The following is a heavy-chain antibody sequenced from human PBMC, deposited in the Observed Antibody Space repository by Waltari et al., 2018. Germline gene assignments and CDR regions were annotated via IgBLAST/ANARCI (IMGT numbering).Heavy chain of an antibody. V-gene: IGHV1-8*01. CDR2: VTPSGNT. CDR3: VRGVGVAGDY. J-gene: IGHJ4*02. CDR1: GYTFTRHD. Sequence: QVQLVQSGAEVKKPGAQVKVSCKASGYTFTRHDIHWVRQATGQGLEWMGWVTPSGNTTYAQKFQGRVTMTADASVTAVYMELSNLRSEDTAVYYCVRGVGVAGDYWGQGTLVTVSS. D-gene: IGHD6-13*01.